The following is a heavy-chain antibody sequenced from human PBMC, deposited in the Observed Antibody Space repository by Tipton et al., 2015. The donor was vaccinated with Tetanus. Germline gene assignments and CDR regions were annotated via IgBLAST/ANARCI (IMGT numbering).Heavy chain of an antibody. CDR3: ARFSGWYLRSSAFDI. CDR2: ISGSGGSF. V-gene: IGHV3-23*01. CDR1: GLTFSDYA. J-gene: IGHJ3*02. Sequence: SLRLSCVVSGLTFSDYAMNWVRQAPGKGPEWVASISGSGGSFYYVASVKGRYTISRDNSKNTLYLQMSSLRAEDTAVYYCARFSGWYLRSSAFDIWGQGTMVTVSS. D-gene: IGHD6-19*01.